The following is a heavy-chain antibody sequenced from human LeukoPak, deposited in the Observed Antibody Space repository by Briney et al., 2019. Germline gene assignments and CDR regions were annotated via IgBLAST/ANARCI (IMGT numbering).Heavy chain of an antibody. J-gene: IGHJ5*02. CDR3: ARESRILNWFDP. V-gene: IGHV4-4*07. CDR2: IYTSGST. CDR1: GGSMNDYY. Sequence: SETLSLTCTVSGGSMNDYYWTWIRQPPGRGLEWIGRIYTSGSTNYNPSLKSRVTMSVDTSKNQFSLKLSSVTAADTAVYYCARESRILNWFDPWGQGTLVTVSS.